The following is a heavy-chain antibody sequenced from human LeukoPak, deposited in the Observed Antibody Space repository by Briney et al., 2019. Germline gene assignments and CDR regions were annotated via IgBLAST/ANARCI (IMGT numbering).Heavy chain of an antibody. V-gene: IGHV1-2*02. D-gene: IGHD3-10*01. Sequence: ASVKVSCKASGYTFTAYYMHWVRQAPGQGLEWMGWIHPNSGGTNYAQRFQGRVTMTRDTSISTAYMELSRLRSDDTAVYYCARDGDYGSGSYYRGFFDYWGQGTKVTVSS. CDR1: GYTFTAYY. CDR2: IHPNSGGT. CDR3: ARDGDYGSGSYYRGFFDY. J-gene: IGHJ4*02.